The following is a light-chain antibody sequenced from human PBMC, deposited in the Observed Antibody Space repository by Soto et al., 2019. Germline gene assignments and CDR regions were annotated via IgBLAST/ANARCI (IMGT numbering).Light chain of an antibody. V-gene: IGKV3-15*01. J-gene: IGKJ4*01. Sequence: IVIKQFSATLNVYHKERVTLSCRASQSMTTKLAWYQQKPGQAPRLLIHGTFTRATGIPARFSGSGSGTDFTLTISSLEPEDFAVYYCQQRSNVPPLTFAGGTKVDIK. CDR1: QSMTTK. CDR3: QQRSNVPPLT. CDR2: GTF.